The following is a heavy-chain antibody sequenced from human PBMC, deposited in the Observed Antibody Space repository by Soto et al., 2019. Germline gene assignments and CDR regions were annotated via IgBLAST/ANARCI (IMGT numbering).Heavy chain of an antibody. CDR3: ASPGPYSSSWASDY. V-gene: IGHV1-18*01. CDR2: ISAYNGNT. D-gene: IGHD6-13*01. CDR1: GYTFTSYG. Sequence: ASVKVSCKASGYTFTSYGISWVRQAPGQGLEWMGWISAYNGNTNYAQKIQGRVTMTTDTSTSTAYMELRSLRSADTAVYYCASPGPYSSSWASDYWGQGTLVTVSS. J-gene: IGHJ4*02.